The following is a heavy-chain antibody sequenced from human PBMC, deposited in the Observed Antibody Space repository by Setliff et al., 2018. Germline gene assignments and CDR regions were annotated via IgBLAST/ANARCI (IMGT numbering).Heavy chain of an antibody. D-gene: IGHD3-3*01. V-gene: IGHV4-59*01. CDR2: IYYSGNT. Sequence: PSETLSLTCTVSGGSIRNYYWSWIRQPPGKGLEWIGYIYYSGNTSYNPSLKSRVTISVDTSKNQFSLKLSSVTAADAAVYFCARGYYNFLSGYYTPYYFDYWGQGTLVTVSS. CDR3: ARGYYNFLSGYYTPYYFDY. CDR1: GGSIRNYY. J-gene: IGHJ4*02.